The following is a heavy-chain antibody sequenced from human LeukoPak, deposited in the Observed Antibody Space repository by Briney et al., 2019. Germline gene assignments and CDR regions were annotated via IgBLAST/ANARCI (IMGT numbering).Heavy chain of an antibody. V-gene: IGHV1-69-2*01. D-gene: IGHD4-17*01. CDR3: AVLDYGDFIRDVDL. J-gene: IGHJ2*01. CDR1: LYTFTDHY. Sequence: ASVNVSCKASLYTFTDHYIHWVQQAPAKGLEWMGGVDPADGETMYTEKFQGRVSIVADTSTDKVYLEVRGLTSADTAVYYCAVLDYGDFIRDVDLWGRGTLVTVSS. CDR2: VDPADGET.